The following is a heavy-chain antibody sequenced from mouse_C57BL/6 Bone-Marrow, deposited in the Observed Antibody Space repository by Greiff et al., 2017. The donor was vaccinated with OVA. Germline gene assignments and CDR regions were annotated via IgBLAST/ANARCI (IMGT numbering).Heavy chain of an antibody. V-gene: IGHV1-9*01. Sequence: VQLQQSGAELMKPGASVKLSCTASGYTFTGYWIEWVKQRPGHGLEWIGEILPGSGSTNYNDKFKGKATFTADTSSNTSYMQLSSLTTEDSAIYYCASQNRPGARFAYWGQGTLVTVSA. CDR3: ASQNRPGARFAY. CDR2: ILPGSGST. J-gene: IGHJ3*01. D-gene: IGHD3-1*01. CDR1: GYTFTGYW.